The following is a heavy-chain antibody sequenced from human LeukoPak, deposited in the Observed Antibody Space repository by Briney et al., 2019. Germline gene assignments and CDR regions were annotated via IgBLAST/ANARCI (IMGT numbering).Heavy chain of an antibody. CDR2: ISYSVST. V-gene: IGHV4-59*08. Sequence: PSETLSLTCTVSGGSINTFYWSWFRQSPGKGLEWIGFISYSVSTNYDPSLKSRVTILLDTSKNQFSLKLSSVTAADTAVYYCARQLVVVEPAEFDYWGQGTLVTVSS. D-gene: IGHD2-2*01. CDR1: GGSINTFY. CDR3: ARQLVVVEPAEFDY. J-gene: IGHJ4*02.